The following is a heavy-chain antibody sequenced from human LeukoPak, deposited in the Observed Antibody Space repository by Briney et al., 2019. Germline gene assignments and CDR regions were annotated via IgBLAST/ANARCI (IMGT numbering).Heavy chain of an antibody. J-gene: IGHJ3*02. V-gene: IGHV3-64*01. CDR3: ARKGEALDM. CDR1: GFTFSNFG. Sequence: GGSLRLSCAASGFTFSNFGMHWVRQAPGKGLECVAAITTNGGSTYYANSVKGRFTISRDNSKNTLYLQMGSLRAEDMAVYYCARKGEALDMWGQVTMVTVSS. CDR2: ITTNGGST.